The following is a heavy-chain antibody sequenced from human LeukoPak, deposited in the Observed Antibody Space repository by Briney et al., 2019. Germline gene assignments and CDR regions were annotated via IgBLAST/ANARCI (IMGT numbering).Heavy chain of an antibody. CDR2: INPSGGST. J-gene: IGHJ5*02. CDR3: ARDVGCSGGSCYSWWFDP. CDR1: GYTFTSYY. V-gene: IGHV1-46*01. D-gene: IGHD2-15*01. Sequence: ASVKVSCKASGYTFTSYYMHWVRQAPGQGLEWIGIINPSGGSTSYAQKFQGRVTMTRDTSTSTVYMELSSLRSEDTAVYYCARDVGCSGGSCYSWWFDPWGQGTLVTVSS.